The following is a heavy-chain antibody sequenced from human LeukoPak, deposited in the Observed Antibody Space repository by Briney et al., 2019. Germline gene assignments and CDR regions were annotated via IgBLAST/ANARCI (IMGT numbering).Heavy chain of an antibody. V-gene: IGHV1-69*04. D-gene: IGHD6-13*01. CDR3: ARGSIIAAAGDFDY. Sequence: ASVKVSCKASGYTFTSYDINWVRQAPGQGLEWMGRIIPILGIANYAQKFQGRVTITADKSTSTAYMELSSLRSEDTAVYYCARGSIIAAAGDFDYWGQGTLVTVSS. CDR1: GYTFTSYD. CDR2: IIPILGIA. J-gene: IGHJ4*02.